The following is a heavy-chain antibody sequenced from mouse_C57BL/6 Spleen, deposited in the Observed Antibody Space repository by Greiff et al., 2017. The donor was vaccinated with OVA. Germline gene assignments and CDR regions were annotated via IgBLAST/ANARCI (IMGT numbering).Heavy chain of an antibody. CDR2: ISDGGSYT. Sequence: EVKLVESGGGLVKPGGSLKLSCAASGFTFSSYAMSWVRQTPEKRLEWVATISDGGSYTYYPDNVKGRFTISRDNAKNNLYLQMSHLKSEDTAMYYCARDSGSSYDFDYWGQGTTLTVSS. V-gene: IGHV5-4*01. CDR1: GFTFSSYA. D-gene: IGHD1-1*01. J-gene: IGHJ2*01. CDR3: ARDSGSSYDFDY.